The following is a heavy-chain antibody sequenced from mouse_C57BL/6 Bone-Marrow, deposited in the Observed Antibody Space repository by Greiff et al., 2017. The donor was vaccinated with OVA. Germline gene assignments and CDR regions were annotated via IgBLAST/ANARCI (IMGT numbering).Heavy chain of an antibody. CDR3: ARGGYYGSFYYYAMDY. CDR1: GFNITNTY. CDR2: IDPANGNT. D-gene: IGHD1-1*01. J-gene: IGHJ4*01. Sequence: EVQLQQSVAELVRPGASVKLSCTASGFNITNTYMHWVKQRPEQGLEWIGRIDPANGNTKYAPKFQGKATLTADTSSNTAYLQLSSLTSEDTAIYYCARGGYYGSFYYYAMDYWGQGASVTVAS. V-gene: IGHV14-3*01.